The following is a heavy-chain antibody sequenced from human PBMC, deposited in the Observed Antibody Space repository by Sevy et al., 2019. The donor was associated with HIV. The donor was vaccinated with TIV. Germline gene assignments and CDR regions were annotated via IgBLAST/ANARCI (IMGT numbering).Heavy chain of an antibody. D-gene: IGHD3-16*02. J-gene: IGHJ4*02. Sequence: GGSLRLSCAASGFTFSSYWMSWVRQAPGKGLEWVDNIKQDGSEKYYVDSVKGRFTISRDNAKNSLYLQMNSLRAEDTAVYYCARESSYDYVWGSYRRYGYYFDYWGQGTLVTVSS. CDR2: IKQDGSEK. CDR1: GFTFSSYW. V-gene: IGHV3-7*03. CDR3: ARESSYDYVWGSYRRYGYYFDY.